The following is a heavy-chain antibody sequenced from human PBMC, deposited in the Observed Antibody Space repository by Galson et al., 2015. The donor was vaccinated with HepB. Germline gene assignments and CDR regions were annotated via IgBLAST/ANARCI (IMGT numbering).Heavy chain of an antibody. Sequence: LRLSCAASEFTFSIYAMHWVRQAPGKGLEYVSVISSNGGSTYYADSVKGRFTISRDNSKNTLYLQMSSLRPDDTAVYYCVPNGDRFDFWGQGTMVTVSS. J-gene: IGHJ3*01. CDR3: VPNGDRFDF. CDR2: ISSNGGST. D-gene: IGHD3-10*01. V-gene: IGHV3-64D*06. CDR1: EFTFSIYA.